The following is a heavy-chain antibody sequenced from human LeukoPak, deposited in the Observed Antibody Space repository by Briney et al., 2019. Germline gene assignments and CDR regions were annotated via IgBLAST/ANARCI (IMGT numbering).Heavy chain of an antibody. CDR3: ARKAGYSGYDWGRPIDY. Sequence: ASVKVSCKASGYTFTSYYMHWVRQAPGQGLEWMGIINPSGGSTSYAQKFQGRVTMTRDTSTSTVYMELSSLRSEDTAVYYRARKAGYSGYDWGRPIDYWGQGTLVTVSS. V-gene: IGHV1-46*01. J-gene: IGHJ4*02. CDR2: INPSGGST. CDR1: GYTFTSYY. D-gene: IGHD5-12*01.